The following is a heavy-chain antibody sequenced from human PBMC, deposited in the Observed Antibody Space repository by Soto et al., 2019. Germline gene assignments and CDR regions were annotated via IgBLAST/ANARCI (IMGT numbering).Heavy chain of an antibody. CDR3: ASRMYYDFWSGKRGPDP. D-gene: IGHD3-3*01. Sequence: PXETLSLTFSVSGCSVNSPDYYWGWIRQPPGKGLQWIGYIYYSGTTHYNPSLKTRLAISIDTSKNQFSLRLSSVTAADTAIYYCASRMYYDFWSGKRGPDPWGQGTLVTVSS. CDR1: GCSVNSPDYY. CDR2: IYYSGTT. V-gene: IGHV4-30-4*01. J-gene: IGHJ5*02.